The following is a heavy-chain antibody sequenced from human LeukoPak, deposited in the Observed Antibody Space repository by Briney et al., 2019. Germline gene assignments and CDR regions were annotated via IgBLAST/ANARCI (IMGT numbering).Heavy chain of an antibody. CDR2: INHSGST. Sequence: SETLSLTCAVYGGSFSGYYWSWIRQPPGKGLEWIGEINHSGSTNYNPSLKSRVTISVDTSKNQFSLKLGSVTAADTAVYYCATRSGWIRAFDIWGQGTMVTVSS. V-gene: IGHV4-34*01. CDR1: GGSFSGYY. CDR3: ATRSGWIRAFDI. D-gene: IGHD6-19*01. J-gene: IGHJ3*02.